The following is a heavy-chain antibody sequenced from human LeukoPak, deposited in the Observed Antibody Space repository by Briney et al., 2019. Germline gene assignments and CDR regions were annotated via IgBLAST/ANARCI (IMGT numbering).Heavy chain of an antibody. V-gene: IGHV4-61*01. CDR1: GGSVSSGSYY. CDR2: IYYSGST. Sequence: SETLSLTCTVSGGSVSSGSYYWRWIRQPPGKGLEWIEYIYYSGSTNYNPSLKSQVTISVDTSKNQFSLKLSSVTAADTAVYYCARDRSIYPNWFDPWGQGTLVTVSS. CDR3: ARDRSIYPNWFDP. J-gene: IGHJ5*02. D-gene: IGHD6-6*01.